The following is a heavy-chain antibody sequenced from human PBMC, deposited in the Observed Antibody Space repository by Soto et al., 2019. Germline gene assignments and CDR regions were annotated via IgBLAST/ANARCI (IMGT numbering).Heavy chain of an antibody. J-gene: IGHJ4*02. CDR2: ISGHEKSI. D-gene: IGHD6-19*01. CDR3: TKEDIIGWLTLDY. V-gene: IGHV3-30*18. CDR1: GFDFRKYS. Sequence: QVKVAESGGGVVQPGTSLRLSCAASGFDFRKYSMHWVRQAPGKGLEWVAVISGHEKSIHYADSVRGRFTISRDNSKNVVFLHMSSLRGGNTAVYYCTKEDIIGWLTLDYWGQGTLVTVSP.